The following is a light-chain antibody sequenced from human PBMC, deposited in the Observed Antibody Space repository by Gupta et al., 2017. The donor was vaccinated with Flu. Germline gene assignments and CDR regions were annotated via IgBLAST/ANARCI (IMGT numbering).Light chain of an antibody. V-gene: IGLV3-9*01. Sequence: LGTTARISTGGDSVGSRSVNWYQQKAGKAPKLVIFRDTKRPPGIPDRFSGSNSNNTATLTITGAHGGEEADYYCRAWTSSTALFGGGTKLTVL. CDR2: RDT. J-gene: IGLJ2*01. CDR3: RAWTSSTAL. CDR1: SVGSRS.